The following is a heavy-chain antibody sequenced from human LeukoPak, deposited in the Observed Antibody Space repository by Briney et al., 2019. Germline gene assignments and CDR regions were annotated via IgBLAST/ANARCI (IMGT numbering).Heavy chain of an antibody. CDR2: IYHSGGT. D-gene: IGHD6-6*01. CDR3: ARDFEASNDYFDY. Sequence: SETLSLTCTVSGYYISSGYYWGWIRQPPGKGLEWIGSIYHSGGTYYNPSLKSRVTISLDTSKNQFSLKLSSVTAADAAVYYCARDFEASNDYFDYWGQGTLVTVSS. CDR1: GYYISSGYY. J-gene: IGHJ4*02. V-gene: IGHV4-38-2*02.